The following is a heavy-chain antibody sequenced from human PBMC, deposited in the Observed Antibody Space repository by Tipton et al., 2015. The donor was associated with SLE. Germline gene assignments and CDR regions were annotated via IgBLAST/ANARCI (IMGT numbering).Heavy chain of an antibody. CDR2: IYYSGST. CDR3: AIYKPRNDVVDI. Sequence: GLVKPSETLSLTYTVSGGSINTYFWSWVRQPPGKGLEWLGHIYYSGSTDYNPSLKSRVTISVDRSKSQFSLDLSSVTAADTAVYYCAIYKPRNDVVDIWGQGTWVTVSS. V-gene: IGHV4-59*01. D-gene: IGHD1-1*01. J-gene: IGHJ3*02. CDR1: GGSINTYF.